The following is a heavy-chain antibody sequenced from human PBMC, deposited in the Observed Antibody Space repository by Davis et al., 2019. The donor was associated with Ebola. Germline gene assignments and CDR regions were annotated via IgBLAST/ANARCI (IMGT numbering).Heavy chain of an antibody. J-gene: IGHJ3*02. V-gene: IGHV5-10-1*01. D-gene: IGHD2-8*02. Sequence: YSPSFQGHVTFSADKSITTAYLQWSSLKASDTAMYYCATLRRTITGMDDGFDIWGQGTMVTVSS. CDR3: ATLRRTITGMDDGFDI.